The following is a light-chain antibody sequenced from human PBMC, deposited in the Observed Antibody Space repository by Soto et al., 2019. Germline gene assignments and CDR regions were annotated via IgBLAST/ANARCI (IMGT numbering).Light chain of an antibody. Sequence: QSVLTQPAAVCGSPGQSITISCTGTSSDVGGYNYVSWYQQHPGKAPKLMIYEVSNRPSGVSNRFSGSKSANTASLTISGLQAEDEADYFCSSYTSSNTRYVFGTGTKVTVL. V-gene: IGLV2-14*01. CDR1: SSDVGGYNY. CDR2: EVS. J-gene: IGLJ1*01. CDR3: SSYTSSNTRYV.